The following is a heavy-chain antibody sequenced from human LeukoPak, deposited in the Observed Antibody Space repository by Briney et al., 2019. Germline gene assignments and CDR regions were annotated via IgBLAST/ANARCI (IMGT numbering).Heavy chain of an antibody. V-gene: IGHV1-69*05. J-gene: IGHJ6*03. CDR2: IIPIFGTA. Sequence: SVKVSCKASGDTFSTYTINWVRQAPGQGLEWMGRIIPIFGTANYAQKFQGRVTITTDESTSTAYMELSSLRSEDTAVYYCARDLGIAVAAIGYYYYMDVWGKGTTVTVSS. CDR3: ARDLGIAVAAIGYYYYMDV. D-gene: IGHD6-19*01. CDR1: GDTFSTYT.